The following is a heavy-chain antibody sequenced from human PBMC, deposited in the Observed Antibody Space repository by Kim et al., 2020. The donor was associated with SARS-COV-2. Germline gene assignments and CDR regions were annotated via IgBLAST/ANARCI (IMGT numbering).Heavy chain of an antibody. D-gene: IGHD2-8*01. CDR1: GFIFSDSQ. CDR3: ARKSETNAGHY. J-gene: IGHJ4*02. CDR2: ITPTATTV. V-gene: IGHV3-11*01. Sequence: GGSLRLSCVASGFIFSDSQMSWIRQAPGKGLEWASLITPTATTVYYADSVKGRFAVSRDNAKNSLFLQMTSLRAEDTAVYYCARKSETNAGHYWGQGILVTVSP.